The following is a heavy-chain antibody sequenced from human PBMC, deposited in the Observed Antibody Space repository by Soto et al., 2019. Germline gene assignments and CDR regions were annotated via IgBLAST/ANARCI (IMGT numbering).Heavy chain of an antibody. J-gene: IGHJ4*02. V-gene: IGHV3-23*01. D-gene: IGHD6-13*01. CDR3: AKRSITAAGFDY. Sequence: EVQLLESGGGLVQPGGSLRLSCAASGFTFSNYAMTWVRQAPGKGLEWVSVITGSGGGTYFVDSVKGRFTISRDNSKNPVYLQMTSLSAEDPAVYYCAKRSITAAGFDYWGQGTLVTVSS. CDR1: GFTFSNYA. CDR2: ITGSGGGT.